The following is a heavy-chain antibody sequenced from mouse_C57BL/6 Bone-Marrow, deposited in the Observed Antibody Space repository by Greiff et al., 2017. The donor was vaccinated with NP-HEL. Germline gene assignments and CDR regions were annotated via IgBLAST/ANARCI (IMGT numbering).Heavy chain of an antibody. J-gene: IGHJ2*01. V-gene: IGHV5-12*01. CDR3: ARQGAAYFYFDY. D-gene: IGHD2-10*01. CDR2: ISNGGGST. CDR1: GFTFSDYY. Sequence: EVKLMESGGGLVQPGGSLKLSCAASGFTFSDYYMYWVRQTPEKRLEWVAYISNGGGSTYYPDTVKGRFTISRDNAKNTLYLQMSRLKSEDTAMYYCARQGAAYFYFDYWGQGTTLTVSS.